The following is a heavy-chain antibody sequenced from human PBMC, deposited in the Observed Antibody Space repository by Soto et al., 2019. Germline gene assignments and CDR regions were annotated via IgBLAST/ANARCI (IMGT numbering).Heavy chain of an antibody. CDR3: AKDRGQTTEYYYYYGMDV. D-gene: IGHD4-4*01. J-gene: IGHJ6*02. V-gene: IGHV3-30*18. Sequence: GGSLRLSCAASGFTFSSYGMHWVRQAPGKGLEWVAVISYDGSNKYYADSVKGRFTISRDNSKNTLYLQMNSLRAEDTAVYYCAKDRGQTTEYYYYYGMDVWGQGTTVTVSS. CDR1: GFTFSSYG. CDR2: ISYDGSNK.